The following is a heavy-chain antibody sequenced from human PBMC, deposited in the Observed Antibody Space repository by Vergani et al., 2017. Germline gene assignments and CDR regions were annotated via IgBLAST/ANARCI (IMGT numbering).Heavy chain of an antibody. CDR2: INPSGGIT. J-gene: IGHJ6*02. D-gene: IGHD3-10*01. CDR3: DRERRAGNWFGYYGMDV. V-gene: IGHV1-46*03. Sequence: QVQLVQSGAEVKKPGASVKVSCKASGYTFTSYYMHWVRQAPGQGLEWMGIINPSGGITSYAQKFQGRVTMTRDTSTSTVYMELSSLRSEDTAVYYGDRERRAGNWFGYYGMDVWGQGTTVTVSS. CDR1: GYTFTSYY.